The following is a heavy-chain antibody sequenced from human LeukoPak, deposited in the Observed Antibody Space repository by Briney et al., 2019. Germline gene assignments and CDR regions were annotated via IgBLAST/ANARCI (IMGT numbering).Heavy chain of an antibody. CDR2: ISSSSSYI. CDR1: GFTFSSYS. D-gene: IGHD2-15*01. Sequence: PGVSLRLSCAASGFTFSSYSMNWVRQAPGKGLEWVSSISSSSSYIYYADSVKGRFTISRDNAKNSLYLQMNSLRAEDTAVYYCARDYCSGGSCYSLVGCWGQGTLVTVSS. CDR3: ARDYCSGGSCYSLVGC. V-gene: IGHV3-21*01. J-gene: IGHJ4*02.